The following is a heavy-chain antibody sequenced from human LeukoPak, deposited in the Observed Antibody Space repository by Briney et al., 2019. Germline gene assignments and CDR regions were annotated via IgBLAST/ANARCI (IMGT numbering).Heavy chain of an antibody. CDR2: IIPIFGTA. CDR3: ARTPGTPTDYGDTYHYYYMDV. V-gene: IGHV1-69*13. CDR1: GGTFSSYA. J-gene: IGHJ6*03. Sequence: SVKVSCKASGGTFSSYAISWVRQAPGQGLEWMGGIIPIFGTANYAQKFQGRVTITADESTSTAYMELSSLRSEDTAVYYCARTPGTPTDYGDTYHYYYMDVWGKGTTVTISS. D-gene: IGHD4-17*01.